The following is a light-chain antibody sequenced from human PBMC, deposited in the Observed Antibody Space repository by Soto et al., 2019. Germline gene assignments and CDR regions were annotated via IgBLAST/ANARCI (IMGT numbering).Light chain of an antibody. CDR1: QSVSSSC. Sequence: EIVLTQSPGTLSLSPGERATLSCRASQSVSSSCLAWYQQTPGQAPRLLIYGASTRATGVPDRFSGSGSGTDFTLTISRLEPEDSAVYYCQHYGSSPWTFGQGTKVEIK. V-gene: IGKV3-20*01. CDR2: GAS. J-gene: IGKJ1*01. CDR3: QHYGSSPWT.